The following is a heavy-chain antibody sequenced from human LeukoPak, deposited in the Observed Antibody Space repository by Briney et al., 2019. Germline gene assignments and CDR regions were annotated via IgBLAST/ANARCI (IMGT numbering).Heavy chain of an antibody. CDR2: INPSGGST. V-gene: IGHV1-46*01. D-gene: IGHD2-21*02. CDR1: GYTFTNYY. CDR3: ARDVGGSVSWLLR. J-gene: IGHJ4*02. Sequence: ASVKVSCKASGYTFTNYYMHWVRQAPGQGLEWMRVINPSGGSTNYAQKFQGRVTMTRDTSTSTVYMELSSLRSEDTAVYFCARDVGGSVSWLLRWGQGTLVTVSS.